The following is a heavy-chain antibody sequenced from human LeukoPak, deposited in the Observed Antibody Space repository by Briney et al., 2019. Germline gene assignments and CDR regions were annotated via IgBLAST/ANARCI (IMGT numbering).Heavy chain of an antibody. J-gene: IGHJ6*02. Sequence: SVKVSCKASGCTFSSYAISWVRQAPGQGLEWMGRIIPIIGIANYAQKLQGRVTITADKSTSTAYMELSSLRSEDTAVYYCARDSTVTIEYYYGMDVWGQGTTVTVSS. V-gene: IGHV1-69*04. CDR2: IIPIIGIA. CDR3: ARDSTVTIEYYYGMDV. D-gene: IGHD4-17*01. CDR1: GCTFSSYA.